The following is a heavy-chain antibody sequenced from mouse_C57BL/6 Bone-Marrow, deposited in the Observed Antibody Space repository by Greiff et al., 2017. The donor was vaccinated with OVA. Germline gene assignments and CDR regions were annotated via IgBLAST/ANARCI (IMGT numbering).Heavy chain of an antibody. J-gene: IGHJ1*03. CDR2: IYPGSGST. Sequence: QVQLQQPGAELVKPGASVKMSCKASGYTFTSYWITWVKQRPGQGLEWIGDIYPGSGSTNYNEKFKSKATLTVDTSSSTAYMQISSLTSEDSAVYDCEREVPYGSSFYWYFDVWGTGTTVTVSS. CDR3: EREVPYGSSFYWYFDV. CDR1: GYTFTSYW. D-gene: IGHD1-1*01. V-gene: IGHV1-55*01.